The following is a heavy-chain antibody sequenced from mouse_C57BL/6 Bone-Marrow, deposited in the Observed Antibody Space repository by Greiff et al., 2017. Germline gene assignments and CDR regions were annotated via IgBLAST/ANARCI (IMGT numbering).Heavy chain of an antibody. CDR2: IDPENGDT. Sequence: EVQGVESGAELVRPGASVKLSCTASGFNIKDDYMHWVKQRPEQGLEWIGWIDPENGDTEYASKFQGKATITADTTSNTAYLQLSSLTTKDTAVYYCTTHYGGSYYGDDWGQGTTLTVSS. CDR3: TTHYGGSYYGDD. V-gene: IGHV14-4*01. CDR1: GFNIKDDY. J-gene: IGHJ2*01. D-gene: IGHD1-1*01.